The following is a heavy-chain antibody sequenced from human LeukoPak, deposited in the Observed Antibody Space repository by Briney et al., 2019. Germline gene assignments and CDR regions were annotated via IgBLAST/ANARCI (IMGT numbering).Heavy chain of an antibody. V-gene: IGHV4-30-4*01. CDR3: ARVLGGVGDY. CDR2: IYYSGRT. D-gene: IGHD2/OR15-2a*01. CDR1: GGSTSSGDYY. J-gene: IGHJ4*02. Sequence: TSETLSLTCTVSGGSTSSGDYYWSWIRQPPGKGLEWIGYIYYSGRTYYNPSLKSRVTISVDTSKNQFSLKLSSVTAADTAVYYCARVLGGVGDYWGQGTLVTVSS.